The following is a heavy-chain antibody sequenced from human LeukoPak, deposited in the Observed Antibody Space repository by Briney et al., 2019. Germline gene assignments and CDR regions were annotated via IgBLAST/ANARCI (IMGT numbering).Heavy chain of an antibody. CDR2: ISGSGDNT. J-gene: IGHJ4*02. CDR3: ARAEGYNTIPHS. CDR1: GFTFSNYA. V-gene: IGHV3-23*01. D-gene: IGHD5-24*01. Sequence: GGSLRLSCAASGFTFSNYAMNWVRQAPGKGLEWVSGISGSGDNTYCADSVKGRFTISRDNAKNTLYLQMNSLRVEDTAVYYCARAEGYNTIPHSWGQGTLVTVSS.